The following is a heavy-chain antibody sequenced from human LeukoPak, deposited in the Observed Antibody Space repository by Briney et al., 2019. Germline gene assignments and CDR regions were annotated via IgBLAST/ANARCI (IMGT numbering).Heavy chain of an antibody. V-gene: IGHV1-2*02. CDR1: GYTFTGYY. CDR2: INPNSGGT. CDR3: ARLQLAAAMSRGDDP. J-gene: IGHJ5*02. Sequence: ASVKVSCKASGYTFTGYYMHWVRQAPGQGLEWMGWINPNSGGTNYAQKFQGRVTMTRDTSISTACMELSRLRSDDTAVYYCARLQLAAAMSRGDDPWGQGTLVTVSS. D-gene: IGHD2-2*01.